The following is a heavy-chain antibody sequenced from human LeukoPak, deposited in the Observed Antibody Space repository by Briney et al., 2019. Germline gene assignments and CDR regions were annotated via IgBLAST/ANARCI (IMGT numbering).Heavy chain of an antibody. CDR3: ARGGSGISNAFDI. Sequence: SETLSLTCSVSGGSISSYYWSWIRQPPGKGLEWIGYLYCSGSTNSNPSLKSRVTMSVDTSKNQFSLKLRSVTAADTAVYYCARGGSGISNAFDIWGQGTMVTVSS. V-gene: IGHV4-59*01. D-gene: IGHD3-10*01. CDR1: GGSISSYY. CDR2: LYCSGST. J-gene: IGHJ3*02.